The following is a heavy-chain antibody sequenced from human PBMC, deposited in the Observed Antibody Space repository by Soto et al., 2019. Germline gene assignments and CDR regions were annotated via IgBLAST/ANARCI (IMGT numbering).Heavy chain of an antibody. J-gene: IGHJ6*02. CDR1: GGTFSSYA. V-gene: IGHV1-69*13. D-gene: IGHD5-18*01. CDR2: IIPIFGTA. CDR3: ARDRRQLWLGAASFYYYGMDV. Sequence: SVKVSCKASGGTFSSYAISWVRQAPGQGLEWMGGIIPIFGTANYAQKFQGRVTITADESTSTAYMELSSLRSEDTAVYYCARDRRQLWLGAASFYYYGMDVWGQGTTVTVSS.